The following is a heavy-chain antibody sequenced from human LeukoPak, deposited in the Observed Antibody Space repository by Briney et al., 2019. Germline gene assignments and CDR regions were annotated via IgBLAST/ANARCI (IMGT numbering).Heavy chain of an antibody. CDR1: GFTFSSYS. J-gene: IGHJ2*01. CDR3: AREVVVPAASYWYFDL. V-gene: IGHV3-21*04. CDR2: ISSSSSYI. D-gene: IGHD2-2*01. Sequence: KSGGSLRLSCAASGFTFSSYSMNWVRQAPGKGLEWVSSISSSSSYIYYADSVKGRFTISRDNAKNSLYLQMNSLRAEDTAVYYCAREVVVPAASYWYFDLWGRGTLVTVSS.